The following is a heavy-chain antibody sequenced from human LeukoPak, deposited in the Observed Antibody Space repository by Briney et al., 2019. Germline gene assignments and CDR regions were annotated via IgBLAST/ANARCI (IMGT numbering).Heavy chain of an antibody. D-gene: IGHD6-13*01. CDR3: ARADPYTSSWYGGFDI. V-gene: IGHV3-21*01. J-gene: IGHJ3*02. CDR2: ISGSSSYI. CDR1: GFTFSTYD. Sequence: PGGSLRLSCAASGFTFSTYDMNWVRQAPRKGLEWVSSISGSSSYIYYADSLQGRFSISRDNAKNSLYLQMNSLRADDTAVYYCARADPYTSSWYGGFDIWGQGTMVTVSS.